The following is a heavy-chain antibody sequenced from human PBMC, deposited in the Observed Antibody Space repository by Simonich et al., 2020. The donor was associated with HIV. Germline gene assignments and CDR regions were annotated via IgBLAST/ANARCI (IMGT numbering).Heavy chain of an antibody. CDR3: ARLTAGGLGEYFQH. V-gene: IGHV4-34*01. J-gene: IGHJ1*01. CDR2: INHSGST. Sequence: QVQLQQWCAGLLKPSETLSLTCAVYGGSFSGYYWSWIRQPPGKGPEWIGEINHSGSTNYNPSLTSRVTISVDTSKNQFSLKLSSVTAADTAVYYCARLTAGGLGEYFQHWGQGTLVTVSS. CDR1: GGSFSGYY. D-gene: IGHD6-13*01.